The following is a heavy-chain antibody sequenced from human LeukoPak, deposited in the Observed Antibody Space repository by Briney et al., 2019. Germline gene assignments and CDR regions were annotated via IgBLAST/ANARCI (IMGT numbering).Heavy chain of an antibody. CDR1: GGSISSYY. V-gene: IGHV4-59*12. CDR2: IYYSGST. D-gene: IGHD1-14*01. Sequence: SETLSLTCTVSGGSISSYYWSWIRQPPGKGLEWIGYIYYSGSTNYNPSLKSRVTISVDTSKNQFSLKLSSVTAADTAVYYCARGMGTLLGRAFDIWGQGTMVTVFS. J-gene: IGHJ3*02. CDR3: ARGMGTLLGRAFDI.